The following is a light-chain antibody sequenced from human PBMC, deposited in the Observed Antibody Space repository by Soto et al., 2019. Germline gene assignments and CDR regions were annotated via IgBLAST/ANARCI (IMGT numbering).Light chain of an antibody. CDR3: QQYTNSIT. J-gene: IGKJ5*01. Sequence: DIVLTQSPGTLSLSPGERATLSCRASQVIASSHLAWHKQKPGQAPRLLIFDTSRRATSIPDRFSGSGSETDFTLTINRLEPEDFAVYYCQQYTNSITFGQGTRLEIK. CDR1: QVIASSH. CDR2: DTS. V-gene: IGKV3-20*01.